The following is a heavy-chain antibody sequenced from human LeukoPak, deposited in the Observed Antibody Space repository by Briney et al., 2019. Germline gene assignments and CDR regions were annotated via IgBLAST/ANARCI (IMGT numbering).Heavy chain of an antibody. J-gene: IGHJ5*02. D-gene: IGHD2/OR15-2a*01. CDR1: GGSISSYY. V-gene: IGHV4-34*01. Sequence: SETLSLTCTVSGGSISSYYWSWIRQPPGKGLEWIGEINHSGSTNYNPSLKSRVTISVDTSKNQFSLKLSSVTAADTAVYYCARRNMGFDPWGQGTLVTVSS. CDR2: INHSGST. CDR3: ARRNMGFDP.